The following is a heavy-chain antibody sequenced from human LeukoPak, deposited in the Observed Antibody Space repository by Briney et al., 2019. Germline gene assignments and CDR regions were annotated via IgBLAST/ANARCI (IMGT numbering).Heavy chain of an antibody. V-gene: IGHV1-69*05. CDR1: GGTFSSYA. CDR2: IIPIFGTV. CDR3: ARAIVATITLGFGY. D-gene: IGHD5-12*01. Sequence: SVKVSCKASGGTFSSYAISWVRQAPGQGLEWMGGIIPIFGTVNYAQKFQGRVTITTDESTSTAYMELSSLRSEDTAVYYCARAIVATITLGFGYWGQGTLVTVSS. J-gene: IGHJ4*02.